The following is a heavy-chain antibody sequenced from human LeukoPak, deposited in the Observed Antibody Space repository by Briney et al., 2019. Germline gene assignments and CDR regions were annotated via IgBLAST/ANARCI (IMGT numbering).Heavy chain of an antibody. CDR1: GFTFSSYA. V-gene: IGHV3-30-3*01. CDR2: ISYDGSNK. J-gene: IGHJ4*02. Sequence: GGSLRLSCAASGFTFSSYAMHWVRQAPGKRLEWVAVISYDGSNKYYADSVKGRFTTSRDNSKNTLYLQMNSLRAEDTAVYYCAREGDYYFDYWGQGTLVTVSS. D-gene: IGHD2-21*02. CDR3: AREGDYYFDY.